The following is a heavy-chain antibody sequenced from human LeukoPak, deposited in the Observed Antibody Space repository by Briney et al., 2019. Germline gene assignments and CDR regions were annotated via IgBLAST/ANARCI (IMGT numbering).Heavy chain of an antibody. V-gene: IGHV3-23*01. Sequence: PGGSLRLSCAASGFIFSSYVMGWVRQAPGKGQEWVSAISGSGGNTPYADSVKGRFTISRDNSKNTLYLQMNSLRAEDTAVYYCARHQSGYNRPIDYWGDGDLGTVSS. D-gene: IGHD5-24*01. CDR2: ISGSGGNT. CDR3: ARHQSGYNRPIDY. CDR1: GFIFSSYV. J-gene: IGHJ4*03.